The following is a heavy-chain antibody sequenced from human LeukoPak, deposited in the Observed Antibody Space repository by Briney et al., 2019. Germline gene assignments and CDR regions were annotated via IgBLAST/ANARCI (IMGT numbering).Heavy chain of an antibody. Sequence: ASVKVSCKASGYTFTGYYMHWVRQAPGQGLEWMGWINPNSGGTNYAQKFQGRVTMTRDTSISTAYIELSRLRSDDTAVYYCARDGSGSTGYNWSDPWGQGTLVTVSS. V-gene: IGHV1-2*02. CDR2: INPNSGGT. CDR1: GYTFTGYY. CDR3: ARDGSGSTGYNWSDP. D-gene: IGHD3-10*01. J-gene: IGHJ5*02.